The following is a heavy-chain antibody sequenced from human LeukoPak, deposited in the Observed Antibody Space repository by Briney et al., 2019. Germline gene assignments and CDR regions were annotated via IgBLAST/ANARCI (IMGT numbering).Heavy chain of an antibody. Sequence: GGSLRLSCAASRFTFSSYAMNWVRQAPGKGLEWVSGISGSGENTYYADSVKGRFTISRDNSKNTLYLQMNSLRADDTAVYYCAKKNGDYVTYHFDYWGQGSLVTVSS. CDR3: AKKNGDYVTYHFDY. J-gene: IGHJ4*02. V-gene: IGHV3-23*01. CDR1: RFTFSSYA. CDR2: ISGSGENT. D-gene: IGHD4-17*01.